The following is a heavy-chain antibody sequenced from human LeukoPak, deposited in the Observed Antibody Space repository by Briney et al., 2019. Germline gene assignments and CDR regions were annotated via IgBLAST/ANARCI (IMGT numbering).Heavy chain of an antibody. J-gene: IGHJ4*02. CDR2: INHSGST. CDR3: ARGSSQQLVSPHFDY. Sequence: KPSETLPLTCAVYGGSFSGYYWSWIRQPPGKGLEWIGEINHSGSTNYNPSLKSRVTISVDTSKNQFSLKLSSVTAADTAVYYCARGSSQQLVSPHFDYWGQGTLVTVSS. V-gene: IGHV4-34*01. D-gene: IGHD6-13*01. CDR1: GGSFSGYY.